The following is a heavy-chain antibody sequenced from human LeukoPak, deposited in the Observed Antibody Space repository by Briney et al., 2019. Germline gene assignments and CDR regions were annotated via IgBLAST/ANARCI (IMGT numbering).Heavy chain of an antibody. J-gene: IGHJ5*02. CDR1: GYTFPSYY. V-gene: IGHV1-46*01. Sequence: ASVKVSCKASGYTFPSYYMHWVRQAPGQGLEWMGIINPSGGSTSYAQKFQGRVTMTRDTSTSTVYMELSSLRSEDTAVYYCARIDSSGYKELDPWGQGTLVTVSS. D-gene: IGHD3-22*01. CDR3: ARIDSSGYKELDP. CDR2: INPSGGST.